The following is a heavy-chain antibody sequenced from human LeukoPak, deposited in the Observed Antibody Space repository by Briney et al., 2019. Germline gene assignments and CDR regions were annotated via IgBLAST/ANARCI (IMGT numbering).Heavy chain of an antibody. Sequence: ASVKVSCKASGYTFTSYDINWARQAAGQGLEWMGWMNPNRGNTGYAQKVQGRLTMARNTSISTADKELSSLTSEDTAVDFCARRYDSGSYHLPHWGQGTLVTVSS. CDR2: MNPNRGNT. CDR1: GYTFTSYD. CDR3: ARRYDSGSYHLPH. V-gene: IGHV1-8*01. J-gene: IGHJ4*02. D-gene: IGHD3-10*01.